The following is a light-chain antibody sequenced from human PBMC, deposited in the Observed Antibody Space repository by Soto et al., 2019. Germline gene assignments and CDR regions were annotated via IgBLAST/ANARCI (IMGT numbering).Light chain of an antibody. Sequence: DIQMTQSPSSLSASVGDRVTITCRASQTISIELNWYQQKPGKVPPLLISATSTLQSGVPSRFVRSGSGTDFTLTISSLQPEDFATYYCQQSHSTPSFGGGTKVEIK. CDR1: QTISIE. V-gene: IGKV1-39*01. CDR3: QQSHSTPS. CDR2: ATS. J-gene: IGKJ4*01.